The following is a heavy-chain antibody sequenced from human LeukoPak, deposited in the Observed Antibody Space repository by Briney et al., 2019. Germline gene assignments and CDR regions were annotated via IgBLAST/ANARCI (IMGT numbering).Heavy chain of an antibody. V-gene: IGHV3-23*01. CDR3: AKDRRLDYGDGQYDY. CDR1: GFALSSYV. Sequence: GGSLRLSCAASGFALSSYVMSWVRQAPGKGLEWVSAISGSGGSTYYADSVKGRFTISRDNSKNTLYLQMNSLRAEDTAVYYCAKDRRLDYGDGQYDYWGQGTLVTVSS. J-gene: IGHJ4*02. CDR2: ISGSGGST. D-gene: IGHD4-17*01.